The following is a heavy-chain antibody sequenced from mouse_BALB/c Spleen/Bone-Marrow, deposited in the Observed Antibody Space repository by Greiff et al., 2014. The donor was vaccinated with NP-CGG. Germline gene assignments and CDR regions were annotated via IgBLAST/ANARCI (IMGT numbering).Heavy chain of an antibody. D-gene: IGHD1-1*01. CDR2: IDPANGNT. CDR3: APYYYGSSQFAY. CDR1: GFNIKDTY. V-gene: IGHV14-3*02. J-gene: IGHJ3*01. Sequence: DVKLQESGAELVKPGASVKLSCTASGFNIKDTYMHWVKQRPEQGLEWIGRIDPANGNTKYDPKFQGKATTTADTSSNTAYLQLSSLTPEDTAVYYCAPYYYGSSQFAYWGQGTLVTVSA.